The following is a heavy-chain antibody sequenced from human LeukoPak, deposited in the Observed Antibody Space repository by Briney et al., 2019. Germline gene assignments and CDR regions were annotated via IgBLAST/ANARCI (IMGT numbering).Heavy chain of an antibody. Sequence: EASVKVSCKVSGYTLTELSMHWVRQAPGKGLEWMGGFDPEDGETIYAQKFQGRVTMTEDTSTDTAYMELSSLRSEDTAVYYCASSVGDTSDFDYWGQGTLVTVSS. V-gene: IGHV1-24*01. CDR2: FDPEDGET. D-gene: IGHD1-26*01. J-gene: IGHJ4*02. CDR3: ASSVGDTSDFDY. CDR1: GYTLTELS.